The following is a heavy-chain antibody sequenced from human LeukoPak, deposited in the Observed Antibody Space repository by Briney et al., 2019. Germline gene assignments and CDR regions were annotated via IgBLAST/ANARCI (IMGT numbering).Heavy chain of an antibody. J-gene: IGHJ4*02. CDR2: ISYDGSNK. Sequence: GGSLRLSCAASGFTFSSYGMRWVRQAPGKGLWWVAVISYDGSNKYYADSVKGRFTISRDNSKNTLYLQMNSLRAEDTAVYYCAKGAGVDGYNSFDYWGQGTLVTVSS. CDR1: GFTFSSYG. D-gene: IGHD5-24*01. CDR3: AKGAGVDGYNSFDY. V-gene: IGHV3-30*18.